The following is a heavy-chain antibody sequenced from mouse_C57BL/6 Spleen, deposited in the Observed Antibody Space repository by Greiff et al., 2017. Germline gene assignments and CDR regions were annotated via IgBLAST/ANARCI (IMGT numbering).Heavy chain of an antibody. CDR3: ARRGSKYFDV. D-gene: IGHD1-1*01. Sequence: QVQLQQPGAELARPGASVKLSCKASGYTFTSYGISWVKQRTGQGLEWIGEIYPRSGNTYYNEKFKGKATLTADKSSSTAYMELRSLTSEDSAVYYCARRGSKYFDVGGTGTTVTVSS. V-gene: IGHV1-81*01. CDR1: GYTFTSYG. J-gene: IGHJ1*03. CDR2: IYPRSGNT.